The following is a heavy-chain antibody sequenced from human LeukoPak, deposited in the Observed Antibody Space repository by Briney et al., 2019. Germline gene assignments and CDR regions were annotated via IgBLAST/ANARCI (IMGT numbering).Heavy chain of an antibody. Sequence: PGGSLRLSCAASGFTFSSYAMSWVRLAPGKGLEWVSTISGSGGDTYSADSVKGRFTVSRDNSKNTLYLQMNSLRAEDTAVYYCSNLYSSNYWGQGTLVTVSS. CDR1: GFTFSSYA. CDR3: SNLYSSNY. CDR2: ISGSGGDT. J-gene: IGHJ4*02. D-gene: IGHD6-13*01. V-gene: IGHV3-23*01.